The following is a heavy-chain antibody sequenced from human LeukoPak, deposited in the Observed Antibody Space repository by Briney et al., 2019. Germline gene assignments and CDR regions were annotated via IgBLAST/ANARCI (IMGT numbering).Heavy chain of an antibody. CDR1: GYSFTSYW. CDR3: ARGDGLEYYDSSGYYPY. Sequence: GESLKISFKGSGYSFTSYWIGWVRQMPGKGLEWMGIIYPGDSDTRYSPSFQGQVTISADKSISTAYLQWSSLKASDTAMYYCARGDGLEYYDSSGYYPYWGQGTLVTVSS. V-gene: IGHV5-51*01. J-gene: IGHJ4*02. D-gene: IGHD3-22*01. CDR2: IYPGDSDT.